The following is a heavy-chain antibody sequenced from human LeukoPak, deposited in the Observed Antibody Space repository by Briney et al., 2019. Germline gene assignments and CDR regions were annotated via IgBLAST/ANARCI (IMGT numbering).Heavy chain of an antibody. J-gene: IGHJ5*02. Sequence: GGSLRLSCAASGFTFSSYSMNWVRQAPGKGLEWVSSISSSSSYIYYADSVKGRFTISRDNAKNSLYLQMNSLRAEDTAVYYCAKDFYSSGWPNWFDPWGQGTLVTVSS. V-gene: IGHV3-21*01. CDR3: AKDFYSSGWPNWFDP. D-gene: IGHD6-19*01. CDR2: ISSSSSYI. CDR1: GFTFSSYS.